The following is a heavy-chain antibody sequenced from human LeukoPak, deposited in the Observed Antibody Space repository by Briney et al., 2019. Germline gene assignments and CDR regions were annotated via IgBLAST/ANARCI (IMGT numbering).Heavy chain of an antibody. V-gene: IGHV3-21*01. CDR1: GFTFSSYS. Sequence: GGSLRLSCAASGFTFSSYSMNWGRQAPGKGLEWVSSISTSSTYIYYADSVKGRFTISRDNAKNSLYLQMNSLRAEDTAVYYCARDPPFIIGTTFFDYWGQGTLVTVPS. J-gene: IGHJ4*02. D-gene: IGHD1-20*01. CDR2: ISTSSTYI. CDR3: ARDPPFIIGTTFFDY.